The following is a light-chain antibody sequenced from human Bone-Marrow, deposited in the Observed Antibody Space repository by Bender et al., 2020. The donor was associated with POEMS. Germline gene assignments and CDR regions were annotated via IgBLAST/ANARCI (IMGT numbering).Light chain of an antibody. J-gene: IGLJ3*02. CDR2: EVN. Sequence: QSALTQPASVSGSPGQSITISCTGTSSDVGSYNVVSWYQHHPGKAPKLMIYEVNERPSGVSNRFSGSKSGNTASLTISGLQAGDEAHYYCSSFTTTNTLVFGGGTRLTV. CDR3: SSFTTTNTLV. V-gene: IGLV2-14*02. CDR1: SSDVGSYNV.